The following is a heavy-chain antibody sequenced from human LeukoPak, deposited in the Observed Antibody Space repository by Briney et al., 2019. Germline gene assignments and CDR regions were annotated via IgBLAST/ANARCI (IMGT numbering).Heavy chain of an antibody. D-gene: IGHD3-10*01. CDR2: ISYDGSNK. CDR3: AKHQTPYYYGSGSYLYYYYGMDV. CDR1: GFTFGDYV. J-gene: IGHJ6*02. Sequence: GGSLRLSCTASGFTFGDYVMSWFRQAPGKGLEWVAVISYDGSNKYYADSVKGRFTISRDNSKNTPYLQMNSLRAEDTAVYYCAKHQTPYYYGSGSYLYYYYGMDVWGQGTTVTVSS. V-gene: IGHV3-30*18.